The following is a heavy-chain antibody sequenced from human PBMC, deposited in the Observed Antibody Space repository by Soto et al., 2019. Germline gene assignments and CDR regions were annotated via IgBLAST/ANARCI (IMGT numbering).Heavy chain of an antibody. D-gene: IGHD3-10*01. CDR3: ARGLPHYGSGSYYSRFDP. J-gene: IGHJ5*02. V-gene: IGHV1-46*01. CDR2: INPNGGST. Sequence: ASVKVSCKASGYIFIHYYIHWVRQAPGQGLEWMAIINPNGGSTNYAQKFQGRVTVTSDTSTSTVSMELSSLRSEDTAVYYCARGLPHYGSGSYYSRFDPWSQGTLVTVSS. CDR1: GYIFIHYY.